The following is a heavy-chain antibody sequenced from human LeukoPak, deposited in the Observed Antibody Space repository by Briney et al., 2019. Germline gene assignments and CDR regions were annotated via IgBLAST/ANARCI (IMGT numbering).Heavy chain of an antibody. V-gene: IGHV3-48*01. D-gene: IGHD2-15*01. CDR2: ISSSGSAI. CDR1: GFPLSSYS. J-gene: IGHJ4*02. Sequence: GGSLRLSCAASGFPLSSYSINWVRQAPGKGLEWVSYISSSGSAIYYVDSVQGRFTVSRDNAKNSLFLQMNSPRAEDTAVYYCVRVKGSYFDYWGQGALVTVSS. CDR3: VRVKGSYFDY.